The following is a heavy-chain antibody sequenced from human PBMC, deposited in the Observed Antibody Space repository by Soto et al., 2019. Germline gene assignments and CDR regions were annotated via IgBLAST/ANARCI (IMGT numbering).Heavy chain of an antibody. CDR1: GFTFSSYW. D-gene: IGHD3-10*01. J-gene: IGHJ6*03. CDR3: ARGAGGYYYMDV. Sequence: EVQLVESGGGSVQPGGSLRLSCAASGFTFSSYWMHWVRQAPGKGLVWVSRVYTDGSRTSYADSVKGRFTISRDNAENTLYLQMNSLRAEDTAVYYCARGAGGYYYMDVWGKGTTVTVSS. V-gene: IGHV3-74*01. CDR2: VYTDGSRT.